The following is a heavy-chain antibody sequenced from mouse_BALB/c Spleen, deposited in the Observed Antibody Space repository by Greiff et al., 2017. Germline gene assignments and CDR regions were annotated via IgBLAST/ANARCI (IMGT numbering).Heavy chain of an antibody. Sequence: ESGPGLVKPSQSLSLTCTVTGYSITSDYAWNWIRQFPGNKLEWMGYISYSGSTSYNPSLKSRISITRDTSKNQFFLQLNSVTTEDTATYYCARSYSIDYWGQGTTLTVSS. D-gene: IGHD2-10*01. J-gene: IGHJ2*01. CDR2: ISYSGST. V-gene: IGHV3-2*02. CDR3: ARSYSIDY. CDR1: GYSITSDYA.